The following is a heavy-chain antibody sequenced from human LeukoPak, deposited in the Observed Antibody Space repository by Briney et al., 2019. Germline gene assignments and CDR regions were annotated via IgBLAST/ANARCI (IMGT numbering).Heavy chain of an antibody. V-gene: IGHV3-23*01. J-gene: IGHJ4*02. D-gene: IGHD3-10*01. CDR3: AKGVRSYGSGSFSPNDY. CDR1: GFTFNSYA. Sequence: HPGRSLRLSCTASGFTFNSYAMSWVRQAPGKGLVWVSGISGSGGDTNYADSVKGRFTISRGNSKNTLFLQMNSLRVDDTAVYYCAKGVRSYGSGSFSPNDYWGQGTLVTVSS. CDR2: ISGSGGDT.